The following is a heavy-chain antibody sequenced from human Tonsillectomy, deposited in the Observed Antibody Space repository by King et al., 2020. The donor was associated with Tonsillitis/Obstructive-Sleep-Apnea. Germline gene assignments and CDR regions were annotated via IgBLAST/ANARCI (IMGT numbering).Heavy chain of an antibody. J-gene: IGHJ6*03. CDR2: LSWNSGSI. CDR1: GFTFDDYA. D-gene: IGHD2-2*01. Sequence: VQLVESGGGLVQPGRSLRLSCAASGFTFDDYAMHWVRQAPGKGLEWVSGLSWNSGSIGYADSVKGRFTISRDNAKNSLYLQMNSLRAEDTVLYYCAKEAYCSSTSCYSYMDVWGKGTTVTVSS. CDR3: AKEAYCSSTSCYSYMDV. V-gene: IGHV3-9*01.